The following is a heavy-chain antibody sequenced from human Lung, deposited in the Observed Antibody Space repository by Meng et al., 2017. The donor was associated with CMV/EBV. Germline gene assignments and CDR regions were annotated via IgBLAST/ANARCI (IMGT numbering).Heavy chain of an antibody. CDR2: IRYDATNK. D-gene: IGHD6-13*01. CDR3: AKAALYSSNWAPFDY. J-gene: IGHJ4*02. CDR1: GFTFSSYG. V-gene: IGHV3-30*02. Sequence: SXAASGFTFSSYGMHWVRQAPGKGLEWVAFIRYDATNKYYADSVKGRFTISRDNSKNTLYLQMNSLRAEDTAVYYCAKAALYSSNWAPFDYWGQGTLVTVSS.